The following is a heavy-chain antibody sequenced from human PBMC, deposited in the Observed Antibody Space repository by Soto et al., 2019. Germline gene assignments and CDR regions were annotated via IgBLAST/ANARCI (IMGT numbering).Heavy chain of an antibody. V-gene: IGHV3-53*01. Sequence: EVQLVQSGGGLIQPEGSLKLSCAAPGIIVSSNYMSWVRQAPGKGLEWVSVLSHGGSTYYADSVKGRFTISRDNSKNTLFLQMNSVIAEDTAVYYCTRSRYGDPDYWVQGTLVTVSS. J-gene: IGHJ4*02. CDR3: TRSRYGDPDY. CDR1: GIIVSSNY. D-gene: IGHD4-17*01. CDR2: LSHGGST.